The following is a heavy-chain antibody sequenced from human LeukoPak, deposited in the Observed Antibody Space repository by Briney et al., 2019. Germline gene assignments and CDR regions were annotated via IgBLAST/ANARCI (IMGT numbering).Heavy chain of an antibody. Sequence: SQTLSLTCTVSGGSISSGGYYWSWIRQHPGKGLEWIGYIYYSGGTYYNPSLKSRVTISVDTSKNQFSLKLSSVTAADTAVYYCARDQFGGSGSYFLFDYWGQGTLVTVSS. CDR3: ARDQFGGSGSYFLFDY. CDR1: GGSISSGGYY. CDR2: IYYSGGT. J-gene: IGHJ4*02. D-gene: IGHD3-10*01. V-gene: IGHV4-31*03.